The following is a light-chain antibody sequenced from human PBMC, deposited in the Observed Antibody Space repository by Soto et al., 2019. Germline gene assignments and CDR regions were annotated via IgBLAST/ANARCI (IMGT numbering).Light chain of an antibody. Sequence: EIVLTQSPGTLSLSPGERATLSCRASQSVSSNHLAWYQQKPGQAPRLLIYGASGRATGIPDRFSGSGFGKEFTLTISRLEPEDSAVYYCQQYGSSLRTCGQGTKVEIK. CDR2: GAS. J-gene: IGKJ1*01. V-gene: IGKV3-20*01. CDR1: QSVSSNH. CDR3: QQYGSSLRT.